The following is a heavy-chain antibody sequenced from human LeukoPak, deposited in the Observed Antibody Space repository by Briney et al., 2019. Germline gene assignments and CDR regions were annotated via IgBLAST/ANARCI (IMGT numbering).Heavy chain of an antibody. J-gene: IGHJ4*02. CDR3: ARDPDSSSWYGTFGY. CDR2: ISGSGDTT. Sequence: GGSLRLSCAASGFTFSSYAMNGVRQAPGKGLEWLSAISGSGDTTYYADSVRGRFTISRDNSKNTLYLEINSLRAEDAAVYYCARDPDSSSWYGTFGYWGEGILVAVSS. D-gene: IGHD6-13*01. V-gene: IGHV3-23*01. CDR1: GFTFSSYA.